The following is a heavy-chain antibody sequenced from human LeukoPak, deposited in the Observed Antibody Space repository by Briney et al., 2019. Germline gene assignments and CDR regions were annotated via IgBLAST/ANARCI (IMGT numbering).Heavy chain of an antibody. V-gene: IGHV3-23*01. D-gene: IGHD6-13*01. CDR3: AKDQIAAAGRGTYYFDY. CDR1: GFTFSSYA. J-gene: IGHJ4*02. Sequence: GGSLRLSCAASGFTFSSYAMSWVRQAPGKGLEWVSAISGSGGSTYYADYVKGRFTISRDNSKNTLYLQMNSLRAEDTAVYYCAKDQIAAAGRGTYYFDYWGQGTLVTVSS. CDR2: ISGSGGST.